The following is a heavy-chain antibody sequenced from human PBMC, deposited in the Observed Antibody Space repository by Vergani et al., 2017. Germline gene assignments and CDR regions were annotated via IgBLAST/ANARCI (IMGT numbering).Heavy chain of an antibody. D-gene: IGHD4/OR15-4a*01. CDR3: SRPFRGWCIDS. CDR2: IQFDGSNQ. Sequence: QVQLVESGGGVVQRGGSLRLSCATSGFTLSNYDMQWIRQGPGKGLEFVAFIQFDGSNQYYADSVKGRFTLSRDFSKNTLYLQMNSLRTDDTATYYCSRPFRGWCIDSCCQGTQVIVSS. V-gene: IGHV3-30*02. CDR1: GFTLSNYD. J-gene: IGHJ4*02.